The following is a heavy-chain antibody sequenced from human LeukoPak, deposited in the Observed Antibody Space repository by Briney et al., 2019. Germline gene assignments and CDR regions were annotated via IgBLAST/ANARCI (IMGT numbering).Heavy chain of an antibody. Sequence: PGGSLRLSCVASGFXLSAYGIHWVRQAPGKGLEWLAVIWYDGNTKYYADSVKGRFTISRDTSENTLYLQMNSLRAADTAVYYCARDEVITFRLFDHWGQGALVTVSS. D-gene: IGHD3-10*01. CDR1: GFXLSAYG. J-gene: IGHJ4*02. CDR3: ARDEVITFRLFDH. V-gene: IGHV3-33*01. CDR2: IWYDGNTK.